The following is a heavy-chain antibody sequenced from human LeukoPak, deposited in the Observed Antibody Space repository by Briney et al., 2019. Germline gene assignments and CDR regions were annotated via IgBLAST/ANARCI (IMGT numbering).Heavy chain of an antibody. Sequence: GGSLRLSCAASRFTFSACGMHWVRQAPGKGLEWVAAISFDGSHKYYADSVKGRFTISRDNSMNTLYLQMNSLRAEDTAVYYCAKGTAVDRQYFENWGQGTLVTVSS. CDR2: ISFDGSHK. J-gene: IGHJ4*02. CDR3: AKGTAVDRQYFEN. D-gene: IGHD1-1*01. CDR1: RFTFSACG. V-gene: IGHV3-30*18.